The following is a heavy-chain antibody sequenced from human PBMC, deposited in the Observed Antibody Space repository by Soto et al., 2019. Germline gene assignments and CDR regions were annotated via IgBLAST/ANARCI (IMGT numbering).Heavy chain of an antibody. CDR2: INPNSGGT. Sequence: QVQLVQSGAEVKKPGASVKVSCKYTGYTFTGYYMHLVRQAPGQGLEWMGWINPNSGGTNYAQKFQGWVTMTRDTSISTAYMELSRLRSDDTAVYYCARGGSLWFGELSAYYYGMDVWGQGTTVTVSS. V-gene: IGHV1-2*04. CDR1: GYTFTGYY. CDR3: ARGGSLWFGELSAYYYGMDV. J-gene: IGHJ6*02. D-gene: IGHD3-10*01.